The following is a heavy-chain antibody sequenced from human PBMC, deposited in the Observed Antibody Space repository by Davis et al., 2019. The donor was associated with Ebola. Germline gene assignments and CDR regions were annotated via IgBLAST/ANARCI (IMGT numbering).Heavy chain of an antibody. CDR2: ISYDGNNK. D-gene: IGHD3-22*01. V-gene: IGHV3-30-3*01. J-gene: IGHJ4*02. CDR3: TRELYYYDSSGSDY. CDR1: GFTFSSYA. Sequence: GGSLRLSCAASGFTFSSYAMHWVRQAPGKGLEWVAVISYDGNNKYYADSVKVRFTISRDNSKNTLYLQMNSLRAEDTAVYYCTRELYYYDSSGSDYWGQGTLVTVSS.